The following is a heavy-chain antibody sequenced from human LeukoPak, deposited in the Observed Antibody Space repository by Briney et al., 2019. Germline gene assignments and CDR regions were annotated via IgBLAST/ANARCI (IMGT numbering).Heavy chain of an antibody. J-gene: IGHJ4*02. CDR1: EFSVNDYY. Sequence: PGRSLRLSCSVSEFSVNDYYMSWIRQAPGKGLEWISDIGGSDSIVAYGGSVRGRFTISRDFASNSVYLQMNSLRDEDTAVYYCTTYRYSYDVTGYSYFDYWGQGIPVTVSS. V-gene: IGHV3-11*01. CDR2: IGGSDSIV. CDR3: TTYRYSYDVTGYSYFDY. D-gene: IGHD3-22*01.